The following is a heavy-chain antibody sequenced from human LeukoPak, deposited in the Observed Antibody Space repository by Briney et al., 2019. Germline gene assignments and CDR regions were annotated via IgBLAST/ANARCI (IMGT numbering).Heavy chain of an antibody. D-gene: IGHD3-22*01. CDR3: SSGDYYYDSSGYYYALGY. Sequence: PSETLSLTCTVSGGSVSSGSYYWSWIRQPPGKGLEWIGYIYYSGSTNYNPSLKSRVTISVDTSKNQFSLKLSSVTAADTAVYYCSSGDYYYDSSGYYYALGYWGQGTLVNVSS. J-gene: IGHJ4*02. CDR1: GGSVSSGSYY. V-gene: IGHV4-61*01. CDR2: IYYSGST.